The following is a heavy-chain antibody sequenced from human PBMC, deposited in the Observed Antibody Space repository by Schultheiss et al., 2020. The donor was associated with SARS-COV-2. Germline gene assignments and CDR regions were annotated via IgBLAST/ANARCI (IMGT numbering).Heavy chain of an antibody. D-gene: IGHD3-10*01. CDR1: GFTFSSYA. J-gene: IGHJ6*02. CDR2: ISGSGGTT. CDR3: ARERAVRGRRYYGMDV. V-gene: IGHV3-23*01. Sequence: GESLKISCAASGFTFSSYAMNWVRQAPGKGLEWVSTISGSGGTTYYADSVKGRFTISRDISKNTLYLQMNSLRAEDTAVYYCARERAVRGRRYYGMDVWGQGTTVTVSS.